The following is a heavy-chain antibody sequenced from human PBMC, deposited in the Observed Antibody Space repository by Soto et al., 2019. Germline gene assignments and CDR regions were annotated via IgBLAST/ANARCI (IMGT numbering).Heavy chain of an antibody. J-gene: IGHJ4*02. V-gene: IGHV4-61*08. CDR1: GDSVSSGAKY. CDR3: ARSGGGSGWL. D-gene: IGHD6-19*01. Sequence: SETLSLTCTVSGDSVSSGAKYWSWIRQPPGKALEWIAYIYYTGSTNYNPSLKSRVTISRDTSKNQFSLKMTSVTAEDTAVYYCARSGGGSGWLGGQGTLVTVSS. CDR2: IYYTGST.